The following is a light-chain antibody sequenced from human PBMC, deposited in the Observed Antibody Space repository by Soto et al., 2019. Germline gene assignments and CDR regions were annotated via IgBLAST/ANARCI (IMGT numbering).Light chain of an antibody. CDR1: QGISSW. Sequence: DIQMTQSPSSVSASVGDSVTITCRASQGISSWLAWYQQKPGKAPKLLISAAYSLQSGVSSRFSGRGSGTDFTLTISSLQPEDFATYYCQQANTSPHTFGQGTKLEIK. V-gene: IGKV1-12*01. CDR3: QQANTSPHT. CDR2: AAY. J-gene: IGKJ2*01.